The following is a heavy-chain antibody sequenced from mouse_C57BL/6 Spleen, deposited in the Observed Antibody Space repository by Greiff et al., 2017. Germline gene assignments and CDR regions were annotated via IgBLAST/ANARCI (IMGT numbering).Heavy chain of an antibody. Sequence: EVKLVESGGGLVKPGGSLKLSCAASGFTFSDYGMHWVRQAPEKGLEWVASISSGSSSIYYADTVKGRFTISRDNAKNPLFLQMTSLRSEDTAMYYCANWDSVAYWGQGTMLTVSS. CDR3: ANWDSVAY. V-gene: IGHV5-17*01. D-gene: IGHD4-1*02. J-gene: IGHJ2*01. CDR1: GFTFSDYG. CDR2: ISSGSSSI.